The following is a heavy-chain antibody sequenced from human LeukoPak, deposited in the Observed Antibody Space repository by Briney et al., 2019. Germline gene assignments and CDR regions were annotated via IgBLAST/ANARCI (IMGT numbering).Heavy chain of an antibody. Sequence: SETLSLTCTVSGASISQGGYYWSWIRQQPGTGLEWIGYIYHSGSTYYNPSLKSRVTISVDTSKNQFSLNLSSVTAADTAVYYCARVPMGASYYYMDVWGRGTTVTVSS. CDR3: ARVPMGASYYYMDV. CDR2: IYHSGST. V-gene: IGHV4-31*03. CDR1: GASISQGGYY. D-gene: IGHD1-26*01. J-gene: IGHJ6*03.